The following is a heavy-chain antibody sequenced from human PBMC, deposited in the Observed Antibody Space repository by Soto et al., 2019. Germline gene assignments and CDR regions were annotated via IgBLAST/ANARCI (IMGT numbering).Heavy chain of an antibody. D-gene: IGHD6-13*01. CDR3: ASGLLSVPRGLAAASG. Sequence: SETLSLTCTVYGGTFRGYYWSWIRQPPGKGLEWIGEINHSGSTNYNPSLKSRVTISVDTSKNQFSLKLSSVTAADTAVYYCASGLLSVPRGLAAASGWGQGTLVTVSS. J-gene: IGHJ4*02. V-gene: IGHV4-34*01. CDR1: GGTFRGYY. CDR2: INHSGST.